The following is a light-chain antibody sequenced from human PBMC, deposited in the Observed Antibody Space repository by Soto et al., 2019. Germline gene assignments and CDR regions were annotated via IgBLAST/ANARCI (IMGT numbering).Light chain of an antibody. CDR2: WAS. V-gene: IGKV4-1*01. CDR1: QSVFSASTSKNL. Sequence: DIVMTQSPDSLSVSLGERASINCKSSQSVFSASTSKNLLAWYRQIPGQPPKLLIYWASARESGVPDRFSGSGSGTDFTLTISSLQAEDVAVYYCQQYNTNPPTFGGGTKVEIK. J-gene: IGKJ4*01. CDR3: QQYNTNPPT.